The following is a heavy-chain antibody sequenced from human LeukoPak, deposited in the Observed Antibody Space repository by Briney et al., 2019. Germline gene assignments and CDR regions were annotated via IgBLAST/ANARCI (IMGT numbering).Heavy chain of an antibody. CDR3: ASGLHSNYYYYYMDV. Sequence: ASVKVSCKASGYTFTSYDINWVRQATGQGLEWMGWMNPNSGNTGYAQKFQGRVTITRNTSISTAYMELSSLRSEDTAVYYCASGLHSNYYYYYMDVWGKGTTVTVSS. J-gene: IGHJ6*03. CDR1: GYTFTSYD. D-gene: IGHD4-11*01. V-gene: IGHV1-8*03. CDR2: MNPNSGNT.